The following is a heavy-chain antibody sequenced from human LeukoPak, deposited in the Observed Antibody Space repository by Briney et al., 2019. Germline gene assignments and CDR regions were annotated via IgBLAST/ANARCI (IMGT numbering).Heavy chain of an antibody. J-gene: IGHJ4*02. CDR2: ISWNSGRI. CDR1: GFTFDDNA. CDR3: ASKDPYDSRAYLLDY. Sequence: TGVSLRLSCAASGFTFDDNAMQWLRQAPGKGREWVSDISWNSGRIGYADSVKGRLTISRDNSKNTLYLQMNSLRAEDTAVYYCASKDPYDSRAYLLDYWGQGTLVTVSS. V-gene: IGHV3-9*01. D-gene: IGHD3-22*01.